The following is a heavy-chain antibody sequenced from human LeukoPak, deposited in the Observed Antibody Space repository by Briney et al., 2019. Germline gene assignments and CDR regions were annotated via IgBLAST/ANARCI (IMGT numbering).Heavy chain of an antibody. J-gene: IGHJ4*02. D-gene: IGHD3-10*01. Sequence: SETLSLICTVSGGSLSSYYWSWIRQPPGKGLEWIGYIYYSGSTNYNPSLKSRVTISVDTSKNQFSLKLSSVTAADTAVYYCARMVRGAVDYWGQGTLVTVSS. V-gene: IGHV4-59*01. CDR3: ARMVRGAVDY. CDR2: IYYSGST. CDR1: GGSLSSYY.